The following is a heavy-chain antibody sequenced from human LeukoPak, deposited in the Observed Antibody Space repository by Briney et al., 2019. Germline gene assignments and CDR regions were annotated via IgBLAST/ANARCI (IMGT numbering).Heavy chain of an antibody. CDR2: ISAYNGNT. Sequence: GASVKVSCKASGYTFTSYGISWVRQAPGQGLEWMGWISAYNGNTNYAQKLQGRVTMTTDISTSTAYMELRSLRSDDTAVYYCARDPLIADYGVSEFDYWGQGTLVTVSS. J-gene: IGHJ4*02. CDR1: GYTFTSYG. CDR3: ARDPLIADYGVSEFDY. D-gene: IGHD4-17*01. V-gene: IGHV1-18*01.